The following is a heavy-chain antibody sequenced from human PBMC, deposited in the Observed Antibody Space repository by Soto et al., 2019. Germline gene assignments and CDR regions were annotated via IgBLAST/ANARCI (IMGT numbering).Heavy chain of an antibody. Sequence: QLQLQESGSGLVKPLQTLSLTCAVSGGSISSGGYSWRWIRQPPGKGLEWIGYIYHSGSTYYNPSLKSRVTISVDRSKNQFSLKLSSVTAADTAVYYCAGGPGVARNYWGQGTLVTVSS. D-gene: IGHD5-12*01. J-gene: IGHJ4*02. CDR1: GGSISSGGYS. CDR2: IYHSGST. CDR3: AGGPGVARNY. V-gene: IGHV4-30-2*01.